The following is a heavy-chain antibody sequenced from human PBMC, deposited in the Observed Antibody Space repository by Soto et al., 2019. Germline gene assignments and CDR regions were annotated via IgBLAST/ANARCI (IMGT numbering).Heavy chain of an antibody. CDR3: ARDLDPYYDFWSGYSHYYYYYYIDV. CDR2: ISAYNGNT. D-gene: IGHD3-3*01. CDR1: GYTFTSYG. J-gene: IGHJ6*03. V-gene: IGHV1-18*01. Sequence: ASVKVSCKASGYTFTSYGISWVRQAPGQGLEWMGWISAYNGNTNYAQKLQGRVTMTTDTSTSTAYMELRSLRSDDTAVYYCARDLDPYYDFWSGYSHYYYYYYIDVWGKGTTVTV.